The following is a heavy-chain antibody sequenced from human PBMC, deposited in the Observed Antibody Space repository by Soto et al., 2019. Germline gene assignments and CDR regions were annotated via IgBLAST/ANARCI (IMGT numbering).Heavy chain of an antibody. J-gene: IGHJ4*02. CDR1: GFTFSNYA. D-gene: IGHD3-3*01. V-gene: IGHV3-23*01. CDR3: AKDRDFWGGYCKHRGLDY. CDR2: ISGSGATT. Sequence: EVQLLESGGGLVQPGGSLGLSCAASGFTFSNYAMSWVRQAPGKGLQWVSAISGSGATTHYADSVKGRFTISRDSSKNTLYLQMNSLRAEDTAVYYCAKDRDFWGGYCKHRGLDYWGQGTPVTVSS.